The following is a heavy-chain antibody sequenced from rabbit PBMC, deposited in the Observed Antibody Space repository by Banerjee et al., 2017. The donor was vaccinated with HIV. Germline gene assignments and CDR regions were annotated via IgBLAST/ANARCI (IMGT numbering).Heavy chain of an antibody. CDR3: ARGGGYAGYGYALNL. Sequence: QEQLEESGGDLVKPEGSLTLTCTASGFSFSSNYWLCWVRQAPGKGLEWIACIGAGSTYYATWAKGRFTISKTSSTTVTLQMTSLTAADTATYFCARGGGYAGYGYALNLWGQGTLVTVS. J-gene: IGHJ4*01. V-gene: IGHV1S45*01. D-gene: IGHD6-1*01. CDR2: IGAGST. CDR1: GFSFSSNYW.